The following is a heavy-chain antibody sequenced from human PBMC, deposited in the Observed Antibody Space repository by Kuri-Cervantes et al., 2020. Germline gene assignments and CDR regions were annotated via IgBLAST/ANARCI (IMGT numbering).Heavy chain of an antibody. Sequence: GSLRLSCAVYGGSLSPYYWGWIRQPPGKGLEWIGSIYYSGSTYYNPSLKSRVTISVDTSKNQFSLKLSSVTAADTAVYYCARRHYYDSSGYYYYFDYWGQGTLVTVSS. CDR1: GGSLSPYY. D-gene: IGHD3-22*01. V-gene: IGHV4-39*01. J-gene: IGHJ4*02. CDR2: IYYSGST. CDR3: ARRHYYDSSGYYYYFDY.